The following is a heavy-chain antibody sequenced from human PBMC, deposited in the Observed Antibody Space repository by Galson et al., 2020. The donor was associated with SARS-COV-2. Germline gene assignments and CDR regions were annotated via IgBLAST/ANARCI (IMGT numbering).Heavy chain of an antibody. CDR2: IYPNGRT. J-gene: IGHJ2*01. D-gene: IGHD3-22*01. Sequence: SETLSLTCAVSGYSISTTNYWGWVRQPPGKGLEWIGSIYPNGRTYYNPSLKSRVTISVDTSKNQFSLRLDSVTAADTALYYCARQGVNMIVVVTVPVWYVDLWGRGTLVTVSS. CDR1: GYSISTTNY. V-gene: IGHV4-38-2*01. CDR3: ARQGVNMIVVVTVPVWYVDL.